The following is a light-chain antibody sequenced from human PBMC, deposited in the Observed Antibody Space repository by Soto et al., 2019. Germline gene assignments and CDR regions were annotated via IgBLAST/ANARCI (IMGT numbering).Light chain of an antibody. V-gene: IGKV2-30*02. CDR2: KVS. CDR1: QXXXHRDGNTY. Sequence: DVVVTQSPLSLPVTLGQAASISCMSSQXXXHRDGNTYLSWFRQRPGQSPRRLIYKVSNREAGVPDRFSGSGSGTDFTLKISRVEAEDVGLYYCMQGSHWPPITFGQGTRLEIK. J-gene: IGKJ5*01. CDR3: MQGSHWPPIT.